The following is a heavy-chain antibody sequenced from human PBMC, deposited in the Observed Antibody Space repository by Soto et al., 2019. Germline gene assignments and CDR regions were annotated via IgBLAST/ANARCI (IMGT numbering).Heavy chain of an antibody. CDR3: ARDSVLNHDILTGYYMGRDYYYYMDV. CDR1: GGTFSSYT. V-gene: IGHV1-69*08. D-gene: IGHD3-9*01. J-gene: IGHJ6*03. CDR2: IIPILGIA. Sequence: QVQLVQSGAEVKKPGSSVKVSCKASGGTFSSYTISWVRQAPGHGLEWMGRIIPILGIANYAQKFQGRVTITADKYTSTAYMELSRMRCEDRAVYYCARDSVLNHDILTGYYMGRDYYYYMDVWGKGTTVTVSS.